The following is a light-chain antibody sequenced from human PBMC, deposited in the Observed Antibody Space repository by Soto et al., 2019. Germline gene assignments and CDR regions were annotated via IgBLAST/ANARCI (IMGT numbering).Light chain of an antibody. CDR3: SSYTSVNTEV. V-gene: IGLV2-14*01. J-gene: IGLJ2*01. Sequence: QSALTQPASVSGSPGQSITISCTGTNSDVGGYNFVSWYQQYPGRAPKLMIYEVFNRPSGVSNRFSGSKSGNTASLTISGLQAEAEADYYCSSYTSVNTEVFGGGTKLTVL. CDR2: EVF. CDR1: NSDVGGYNF.